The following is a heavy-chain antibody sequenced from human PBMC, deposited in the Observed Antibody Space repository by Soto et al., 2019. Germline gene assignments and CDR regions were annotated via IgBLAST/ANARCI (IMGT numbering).Heavy chain of an antibody. Sequence: EVQLVESGGDLVKPGGSLRLSCAVAGFTFSDAWMTWVRQAPGKGLEWGGRIKRKIDGETTDYAAPVKGRFTISRDDSKSTLYLQMSSLKTEDTAVYYCTIGVGLSETDYWGQGTLVTVSS. V-gene: IGHV3-15*01. D-gene: IGHD1-26*01. CDR3: TIGVGLSETDY. CDR1: GFTFSDAW. J-gene: IGHJ4*02. CDR2: IKRKIDGETT.